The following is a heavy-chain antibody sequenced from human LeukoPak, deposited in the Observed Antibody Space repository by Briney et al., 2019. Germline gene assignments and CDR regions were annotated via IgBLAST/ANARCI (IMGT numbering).Heavy chain of an antibody. CDR2: ISGSGGST. V-gene: IGHV3-23*01. J-gene: IGHJ4*02. CDR3: VGGSGSKYY. CDR1: GYTFSSYA. Sequence: GGSLRLYSAAAGYTFSSYAMSWVRQAPGKGLEWVSAISGSGGSTYYADSVKGRFTISRDNSKNTLYLQMNSLRAEDTAVYYCVGGSGSKYYWGQGTLVTVSS. D-gene: IGHD3-10*01.